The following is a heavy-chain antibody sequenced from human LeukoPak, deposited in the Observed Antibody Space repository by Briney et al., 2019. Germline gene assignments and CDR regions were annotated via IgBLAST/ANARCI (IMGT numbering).Heavy chain of an antibody. CDR1: GFTFSSYS. CDR2: ISSSSSYI. D-gene: IGHD1-26*01. CDR3: ARPTTVGATIYKDAFDI. V-gene: IGHV3-21*01. Sequence: PGGSLRLSCEASGFTFSSYSMNWVRQAPGKGLEWVSSISSSSSYIYYADSVKGRFTISRDNAKNSLYLQMNSLRAEDTAVYYCARPTTVGATIYKDAFDIWGQGTMVTVSS. J-gene: IGHJ3*02.